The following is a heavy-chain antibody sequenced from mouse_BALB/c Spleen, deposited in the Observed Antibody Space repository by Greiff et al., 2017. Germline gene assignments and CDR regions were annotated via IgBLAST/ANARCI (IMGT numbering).Heavy chain of an antibody. Sequence: QVQLQQSGAELMKPGASVKISCKATGYTFSSYWIEWVKQRPGHGLEWIGEILPGSGSTNYNEKFKGKATFTADTSSNTAYMQLSSLTSEDSAVYYCARGVYYEYFDDWGQGTTLTVSS. V-gene: IGHV1-9*01. J-gene: IGHJ2*01. CDR3: ARGVYYEYFDD. CDR1: GYTFSSYW. D-gene: IGHD2-4*01. CDR2: ILPGSGST.